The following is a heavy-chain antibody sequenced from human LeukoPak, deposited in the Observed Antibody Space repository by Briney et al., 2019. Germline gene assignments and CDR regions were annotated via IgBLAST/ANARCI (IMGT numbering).Heavy chain of an antibody. Sequence: GGSLRLSCAASGFTFSDYSMNWVRQAPGKGLEWISYISRYSRTIYYADSVKGRFTISRDNSKNTLYLQMNSLRAEDTAVYYCAKDITPLYSSGHFDYWAQGTLVTVSS. V-gene: IGHV3-48*01. CDR3: AKDITPLYSSGHFDY. D-gene: IGHD6-19*01. J-gene: IGHJ4*02. CDR2: ISRYSRTI. CDR1: GFTFSDYS.